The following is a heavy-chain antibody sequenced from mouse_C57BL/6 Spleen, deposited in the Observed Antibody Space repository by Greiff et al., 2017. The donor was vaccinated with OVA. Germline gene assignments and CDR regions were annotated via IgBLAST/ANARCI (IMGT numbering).Heavy chain of an antibody. V-gene: IGHV1-82*01. Sequence: QVQLQQSGPELVKPGASVKISCKASGYAFSSSWMNWVKQRPGKGLEWIGRIYPGDGDTNYNGKFKGKATLTADKSSSTAYMQLSSLTSEDVAVYFCARFTTVVAPFDYWGQGTTLTVSS. CDR2: IYPGDGDT. J-gene: IGHJ2*01. CDR1: GYAFSSSW. D-gene: IGHD1-1*01. CDR3: ARFTTVVAPFDY.